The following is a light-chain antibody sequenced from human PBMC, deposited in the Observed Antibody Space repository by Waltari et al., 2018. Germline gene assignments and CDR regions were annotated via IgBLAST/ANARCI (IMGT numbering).Light chain of an antibody. CDR3: SSYTSSNTLG. Sequence: QSALTQPASVSGSPGQSITISCTGTSSDVGGYNSVSWYQQHPGKAPKLRIYDVTNRPSGVSNRFAGSKSGNTASLTISGLQAEDEADYYCSSYTSSNTLGFGTGTKVTVL. J-gene: IGLJ1*01. V-gene: IGLV2-14*03. CDR1: SSDVGGYNS. CDR2: DVT.